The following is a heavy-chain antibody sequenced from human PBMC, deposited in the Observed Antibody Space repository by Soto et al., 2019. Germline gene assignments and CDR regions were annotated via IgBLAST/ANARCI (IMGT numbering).Heavy chain of an antibody. CDR1: GFSFSNHD. CDR2: IGYDGNKR. CDR3: ARAQLRTTLLLFAY. Sequence: QVQLVDSGGGVVQPGRSLRLSCVASGFSFSNHDMYWVRQAPGKELEWVASIGYDGNKRYYADSVKGRFTISRDTSKNPLHLQMNSLRAADTAVYYCARAQLRTTLLLFAYWGQGTLVTVSS. J-gene: IGHJ4*02. V-gene: IGHV3-33*01. D-gene: IGHD1-1*01.